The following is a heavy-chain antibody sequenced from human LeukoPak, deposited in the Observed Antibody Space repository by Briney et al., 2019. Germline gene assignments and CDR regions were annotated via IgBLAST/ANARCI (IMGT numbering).Heavy chain of an antibody. V-gene: IGHV3-7*05. CDR1: GFTFSSHS. CDR3: AKDWHNGDDPLFDY. CDR2: ITREGSAA. D-gene: IGHD2-8*01. J-gene: IGHJ4*02. Sequence: GGSLRLSCVVSGFTFSSHSMSWVRQAPGKGLGWVADITREGSAAYYVDSVKGRFSISRDNAKNSLYLQMNSLRAEDTAVYYCAKDWHNGDDPLFDYWGQGTVVTVSS.